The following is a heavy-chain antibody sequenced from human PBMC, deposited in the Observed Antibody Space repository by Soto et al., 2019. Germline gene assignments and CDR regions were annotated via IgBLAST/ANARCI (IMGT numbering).Heavy chain of an antibody. V-gene: IGHV3-23*01. Sequence: GGSLRLSCAASGFTFSSYSMSWVRQAPGKGLEWVSGFRSGGDDDTTYYADSVRGRFTISRDNSKNTLFLQMNSLRAEDTAISYCAKKVNSGSGSQFFDYWGQVCLVTVSS. CDR1: GFTFSSYS. J-gene: IGHJ4*02. CDR2: FRSGGDDDTT. D-gene: IGHD3-10*01. CDR3: AKKVNSGSGSQFFDY.